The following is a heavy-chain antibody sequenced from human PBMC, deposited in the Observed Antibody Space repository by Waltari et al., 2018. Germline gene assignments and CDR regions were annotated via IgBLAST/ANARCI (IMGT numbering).Heavy chain of an antibody. V-gene: IGHV4-59*01. CDR3: ARGYRPFDY. CDR2: IYYSGST. D-gene: IGHD1-1*01. Sequence: QVQLQESGPGLVKPSESLSRTCTVSGGSISSYYWSWIRQPPGKGLEWIGYIYYSGSTNYNPSLKSRVTISVDTSKNQFSLKLSSVTAADTAVYYCARGYRPFDYWGQGTLVTVSS. CDR1: GGSISSYY. J-gene: IGHJ4*02.